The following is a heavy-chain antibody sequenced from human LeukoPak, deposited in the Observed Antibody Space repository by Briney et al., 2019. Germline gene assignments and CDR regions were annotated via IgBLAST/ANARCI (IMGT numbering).Heavy chain of an antibody. J-gene: IGHJ4*02. CDR3: ARQSRFGEFDY. CDR2: ISGSGDST. V-gene: IGHV3-23*01. Sequence: GGSLRLSCAASGFTFSNYAMRWVRQAPGKGLEWVSGISGSGDSTYYADSVKGRFTISRDNSKNTLYLQMNSLRAEDTAVYYCARQSRFGEFDYWGQGTLVTVSS. D-gene: IGHD3-10*01. CDR1: GFTFSNYA.